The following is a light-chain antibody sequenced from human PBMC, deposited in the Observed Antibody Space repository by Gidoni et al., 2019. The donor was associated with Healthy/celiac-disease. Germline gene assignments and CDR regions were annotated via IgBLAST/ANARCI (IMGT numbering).Light chain of an antibody. Sequence: QSALTQPASVSGSPGQSFTISCTGTSSDVGGYNYVSWYQQHPGKAPKLMIYEVSNRPSGVSNRFSGSKSGNTASLNISWLQAEDEADYYCSSYTSSSTLFGGGTKLTVL. CDR1: SSDVGGYNY. CDR2: EVS. CDR3: SSYTSSSTL. J-gene: IGLJ2*01. V-gene: IGLV2-14*01.